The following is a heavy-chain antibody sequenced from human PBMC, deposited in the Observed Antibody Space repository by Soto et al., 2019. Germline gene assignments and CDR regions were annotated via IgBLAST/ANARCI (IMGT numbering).Heavy chain of an antibody. Sequence: GVSRSLVCAASRESLSRLSTYCERQAPGKGLEWVSAISGSGGSTYYADSVKGRFTISRDNSKNTLYLQMNSLRAEDTAVYYCAKDLGGSSFAVMDVGGLGTRVTVS. CDR2: ISGSGGST. V-gene: IGHV3-23*01. J-gene: IGHJ6*02. D-gene: IGHD6-6*01. CDR3: AKDLGGSSFAVMDV. CDR1: RESLSRLS.